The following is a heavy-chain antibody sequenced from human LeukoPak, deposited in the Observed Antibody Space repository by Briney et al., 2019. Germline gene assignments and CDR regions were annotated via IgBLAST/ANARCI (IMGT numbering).Heavy chain of an antibody. D-gene: IGHD2-15*01. V-gene: IGHV4-34*01. CDR3: ARFGDCSDGLCFYYLDP. J-gene: IGHJ5*02. CDR2: INHNGTT. CDR1: GGSFNNSY. Sequence: SETLSLTCAAYGGSFNNSYWTWIRQSPGKGLEWIGEINHNGTTRYNKPLKSRVTISIDTSKNQFSLKLYAVTAADTAVYYCARFGDCSDGLCFYYLDPWGQGTLVTVSP.